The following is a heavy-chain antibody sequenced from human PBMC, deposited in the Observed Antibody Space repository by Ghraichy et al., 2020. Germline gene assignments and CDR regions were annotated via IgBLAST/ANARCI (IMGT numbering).Heavy chain of an antibody. D-gene: IGHD3-3*01. CDR3: TTLYYDFWSGYDSY. CDR1: GFTFSNAW. CDR2: IKSKTDGGTT. V-gene: IGHV3-15*01. Sequence: GSLRLSCAASGFTFSNAWMSWVRQAPGKGLEWVGRIKSKTDGGTTDYAAPVKGRFTISRDDSKNTLYLQMNSLKTEDTAVYYCTTLYYDFWSGYDSYWGQGTLVTVSS. J-gene: IGHJ4*02.